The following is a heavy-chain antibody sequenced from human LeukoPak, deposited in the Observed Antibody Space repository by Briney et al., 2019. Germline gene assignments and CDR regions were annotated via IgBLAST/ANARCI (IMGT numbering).Heavy chain of an antibody. V-gene: IGHV3-20*04. CDR3: ARAPITSPFYFDY. D-gene: IGHD2-2*01. J-gene: IGHJ4*02. CDR2: INWSGGST. CDR1: GFAFDEHG. Sequence: GGSLRLSCTASGFAFDEHGMSWVRQVPGKGLEWVSGINWSGGSTGYADPLRGRFTISRDNAKNSLYLQMDGLRAEDTALYYCARAPITSPFYFDYWGQGTLVTVSS.